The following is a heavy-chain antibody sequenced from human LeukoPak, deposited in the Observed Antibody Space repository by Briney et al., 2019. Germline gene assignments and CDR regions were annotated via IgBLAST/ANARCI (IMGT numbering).Heavy chain of an antibody. CDR3: ARDPVWDGYFYYMDV. D-gene: IGHD1-26*01. Sequence: ASVTVSCKASGYTFTGYYMHWVRQAPAQGLEWMGWINPNSGDTNYAQKFQGRVTMTRDTSISTAYMEMSRLRADDTAVYYCARDPVWDGYFYYMDVWGKGTTVTVSS. CDR2: INPNSGDT. V-gene: IGHV1-2*02. J-gene: IGHJ6*03. CDR1: GYTFTGYY.